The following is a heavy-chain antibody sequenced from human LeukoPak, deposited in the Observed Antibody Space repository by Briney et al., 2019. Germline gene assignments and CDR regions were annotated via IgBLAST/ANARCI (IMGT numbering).Heavy chain of an antibody. D-gene: IGHD5-12*01. V-gene: IGHV3-48*03. CDR1: GFTFSSYE. J-gene: IGHJ4*02. CDR2: ISSSGSTI. CDR3: ARMGDSGYDWVFDY. Sequence: GGSLRLSCAASGFTFSSYEMNWVRQVPGKGLEWVSYISSSGSTIYYADSVKGRFTISRDNAKNSLYLQMNSLRAEDTAVYYCARMGDSGYDWVFDYWGQGTLVTVSS.